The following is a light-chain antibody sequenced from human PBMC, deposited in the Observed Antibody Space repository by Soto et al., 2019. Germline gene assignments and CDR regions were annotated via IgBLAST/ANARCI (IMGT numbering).Light chain of an antibody. CDR1: QSVSSN. J-gene: IGKJ1*01. V-gene: IGKV3-15*01. Sequence: DIVMTQSRATLSVSPGERATLSCGASQSVSSNLAWYRQKPGQARRLLIYGASTRATGIPARFSGGGSGTEFTLIISRLQSEDVAVYYCQHYKTWPPPWTFGQGTKVDIK. CDR3: QHYKTWPPPWT. CDR2: GAS.